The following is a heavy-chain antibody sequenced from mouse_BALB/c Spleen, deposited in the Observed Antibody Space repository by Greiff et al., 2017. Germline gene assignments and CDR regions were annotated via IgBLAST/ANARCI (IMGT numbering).Heavy chain of an antibody. Sequence: VHVKQSGPELVKPGASVKMSCKASGYTFTSYVMHWVKQKPGQGLEWIGYINPYNDGTKYNERFKGKATLTSDKSSSTAYMELSSLTSEDSAVYYCARGGLYYEYEDYWGQGTTLTVSS. CDR1: GYTFTSYV. J-gene: IGHJ2*01. CDR2: INPYNDGT. D-gene: IGHD2-4*01. CDR3: ARGGLYYEYEDY. V-gene: IGHV1-14*01.